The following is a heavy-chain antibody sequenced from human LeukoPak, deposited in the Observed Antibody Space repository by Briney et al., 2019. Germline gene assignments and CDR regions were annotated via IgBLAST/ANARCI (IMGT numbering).Heavy chain of an antibody. J-gene: IGHJ6*03. CDR3: ARDLRFGGYYYYYMDV. V-gene: IGHV1-2*06. D-gene: IGHD3-10*01. Sequence: ASVKVSCKASGYTFTGYYMHWVRQAPGQGLEWMGRINPNSGGTNYAQKFQGRVTMTRDTSISTAYMELSRLRSDDTAVYYCARDLRFGGYYYYYMDVWGKGTTVTVFS. CDR1: GYTFTGYY. CDR2: INPNSGGT.